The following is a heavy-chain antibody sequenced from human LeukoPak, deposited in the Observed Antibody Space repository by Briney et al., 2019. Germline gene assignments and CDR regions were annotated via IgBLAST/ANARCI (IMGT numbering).Heavy chain of an antibody. V-gene: IGHV4-38-2*02. J-gene: IGHJ4*02. D-gene: IGHD6-6*01. CDR2: IYHSGST. CDR3: ARARPTRSIAARPGAYYFDY. Sequence: PSETLSLTCTVSGYSISSGYYWGWIRPPPGKGLEWIGSIYHSGSTYYNPSLKSRVTISVDTSKNQFSLKLSSVTAADTAVYYCARARPTRSIAARPGAYYFDYWGQGTLVTVSS. CDR1: GYSISSGYY.